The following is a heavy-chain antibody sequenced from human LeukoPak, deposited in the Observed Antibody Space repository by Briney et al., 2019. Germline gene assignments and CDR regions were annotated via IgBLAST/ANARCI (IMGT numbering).Heavy chain of an antibody. J-gene: IGHJ4*02. V-gene: IGHV3-23*01. D-gene: IGHD2-21*02. CDR1: GFTFSSYA. CDR3: AKARDHGGYSNCFDF. CDR2: VSGSGGST. Sequence: PGGSLRLSCAASGFTFSSYAMSWVRQAPGKGLEWVSTVSGSGGSTYYADSVKGRFTITRDNSKNTLFLQMNTLRAEDTAVYYCAKARDHGGYSNCFDFWGQGTLVTVSS.